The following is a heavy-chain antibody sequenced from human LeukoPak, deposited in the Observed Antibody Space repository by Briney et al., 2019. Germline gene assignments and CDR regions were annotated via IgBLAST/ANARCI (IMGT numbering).Heavy chain of an antibody. CDR1: GCTFINYD. CDR2: MTPNSGNT. J-gene: IGHJ4*02. Sequence: GASVKVSCKASGCTFINYDINWVRQATGQGLEWVGWMTPNSGNTGYSQKLQGRVTLTRNTSTRTAYLELSSLRSDDTAVYYCTRGDYWGQGTLVTVSS. V-gene: IGHV1-8*01. CDR3: TRGDY.